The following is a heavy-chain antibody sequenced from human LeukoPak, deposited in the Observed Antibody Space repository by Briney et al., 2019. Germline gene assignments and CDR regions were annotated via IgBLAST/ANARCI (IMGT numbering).Heavy chain of an antibody. CDR3: AKCLGPTETQFDY. D-gene: IGHD1-26*01. V-gene: IGHV3-23*01. J-gene: IGHJ4*02. CDR2: INGGGTT. CDR1: GFTLNTYA. Sequence: GGSLRLSCAASGFTLNTYAMSWVRQAPGKGLEWVSGINGGGTTYYANSVKGRFTISRDTSKNTLDLQMNSLRVEDTAIYYCAKCLGPTETQFDYWGQGTLVTVSS.